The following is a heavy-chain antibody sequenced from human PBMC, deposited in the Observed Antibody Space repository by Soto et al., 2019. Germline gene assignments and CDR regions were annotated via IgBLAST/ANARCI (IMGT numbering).Heavy chain of an antibody. CDR2: INHSGST. D-gene: IGHD3-10*01. Sequence: SETLSLTCAVYGGSFSGYYWSWIRQPPGKGLEWIGEINHSGSTNYNPSLKSRVTISVDTSKNQFSLKLSSVTAADTAVYYCASRYGSGSYYWGQGTLVTVSS. CDR1: GGSFSGYY. J-gene: IGHJ4*02. V-gene: IGHV4-34*01. CDR3: ASRYGSGSYY.